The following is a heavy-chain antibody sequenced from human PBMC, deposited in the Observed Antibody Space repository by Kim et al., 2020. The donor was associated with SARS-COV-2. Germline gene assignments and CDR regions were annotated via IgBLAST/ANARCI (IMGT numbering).Heavy chain of an antibody. Sequence: YADSVKGRFTISRDNSKNTLYLQMNSLRAEDTAVYYCAKVAWFGELSFDYWGQGTLVTVSS. J-gene: IGHJ4*02. V-gene: IGHV3-23*01. CDR3: AKVAWFGELSFDY. D-gene: IGHD3-10*01.